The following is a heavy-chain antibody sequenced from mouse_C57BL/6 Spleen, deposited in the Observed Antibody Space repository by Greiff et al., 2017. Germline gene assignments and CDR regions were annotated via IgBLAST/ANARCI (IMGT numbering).Heavy chain of an antibody. V-gene: IGHV1-54*01. J-gene: IGHJ3*01. CDR1: GYAFTNYL. Sequence: VQLQQSGAELVRPGTSVKVSCKASGYAFTNYLIEWVKQRPGQGLEWIGVINPGSGGTNYNEKFKGKATLTADKSSSTAYMQLSSLTSEDSAVYFCARYDDGYSWFAYWGRGTLVTVSA. D-gene: IGHD2-3*01. CDR2: INPGSGGT. CDR3: ARYDDGYSWFAY.